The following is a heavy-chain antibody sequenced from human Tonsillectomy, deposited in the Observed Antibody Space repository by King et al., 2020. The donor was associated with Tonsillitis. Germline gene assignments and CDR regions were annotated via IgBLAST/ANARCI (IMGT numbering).Heavy chain of an antibody. Sequence: HVQLVESGGGVVQPGRSLRLSCAASGFTFSSYGMHWVRQAPGKGLEWVAVISYDGSNKYYADSVKGRFTISRDNSKNTLYLQMNSLRAEDTAVYYCAKDRSGWRTFDYWGQGTLVTVSS. CDR1: GFTFSSYG. V-gene: IGHV3-30*18. CDR2: ISYDGSNK. J-gene: IGHJ4*02. CDR3: AKDRSGWRTFDY. D-gene: IGHD6-19*01.